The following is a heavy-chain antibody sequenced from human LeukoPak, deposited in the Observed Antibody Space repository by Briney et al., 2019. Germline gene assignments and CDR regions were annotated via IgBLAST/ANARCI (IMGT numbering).Heavy chain of an antibody. J-gene: IGHJ5*02. V-gene: IGHV3-23*01. Sequence: GGSLRLSCEASGFSFYDYAMSWVRQAPGKGLEWVSTISYTGGSTYFADSVKGRFTISRDNSKNTLYLQMNSLRAEDTAVYYCARVRPPMVRGVIPAPFDPWGQGTLVTVSS. D-gene: IGHD3-10*01. CDR2: ISYTGGST. CDR1: GFSFYDYA. CDR3: ARVRPPMVRGVIPAPFDP.